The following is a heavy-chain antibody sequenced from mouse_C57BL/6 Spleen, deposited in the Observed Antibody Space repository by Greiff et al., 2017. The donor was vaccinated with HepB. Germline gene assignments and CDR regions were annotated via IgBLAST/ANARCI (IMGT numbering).Heavy chain of an antibody. CDR1: GYTFTDYY. CDR2: IYPGSGNT. J-gene: IGHJ3*01. D-gene: IGHD2-5*01. V-gene: IGHV1-76*01. CDR3: ARSDYSNSFAY. Sequence: VQLQQSGAELVRPGASVKLSCKASGYTFTDYYINWVKQRPGQGLEWIARIYPGSGNTYYNEKFKGKATLTAEKSSSTAYMQLSSLTSEDSAVYFCARSDYSNSFAYWGQGTLVTVSA.